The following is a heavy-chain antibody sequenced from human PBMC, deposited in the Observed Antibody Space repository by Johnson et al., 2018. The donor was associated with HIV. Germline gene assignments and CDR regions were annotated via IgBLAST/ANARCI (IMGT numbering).Heavy chain of an antibody. D-gene: IGHD6-13*01. Sequence: QVQLVESGGGVVQPGRSLRLSCAVSGFTFRSYGVHWVRQAPGKGLEWVAVISYDGSNEYYADSVKGRFTISRDNSKNTVYLEMNSLRAEDTAVYYCAKDEAQTLASAGRDAFDFWGQGTAVTVSS. CDR3: AKDEAQTLASAGRDAFDF. CDR2: ISYDGSNE. V-gene: IGHV3-30*18. J-gene: IGHJ3*01. CDR1: GFTFRSYG.